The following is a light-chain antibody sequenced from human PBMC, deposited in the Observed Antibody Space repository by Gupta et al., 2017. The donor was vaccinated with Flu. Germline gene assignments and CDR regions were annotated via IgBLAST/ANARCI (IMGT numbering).Light chain of an antibody. CDR2: RNN. CDR3: AAWDDSLSGSYV. J-gene: IGLJ1*01. V-gene: IGLV1-47*01. Sequence: QSVLTQPPSASGTPGQRLTISCSGSGSNIGTNYVHWYQQLPGTAPPLLIFRNNQRPSGVPDRFSGSKSDTAASLAIRXLXSEDEAXYYCAAWDDSLSGSYVLGTGTKVTVL. CDR1: GSNIGTNY.